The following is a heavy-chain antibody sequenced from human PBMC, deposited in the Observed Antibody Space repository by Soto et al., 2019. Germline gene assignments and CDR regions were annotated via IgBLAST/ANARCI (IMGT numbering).Heavy chain of an antibody. CDR3: ARDRGVSGSYFLFDY. V-gene: IGHV4-30-4*01. Sequence: QVQLQESGPGLVKPSQTLSLTCTVSGGSISSGDYYWSWIRQPPGKGLEWIGYIYYSGSTYYNPSLQSRVTISVDTSKNQFSLKLSSVTAADTAVYYCARDRGVSGSYFLFDYWGQGTLVTVSS. CDR1: GGSISSGDYY. J-gene: IGHJ4*02. D-gene: IGHD1-26*01. CDR2: IYYSGST.